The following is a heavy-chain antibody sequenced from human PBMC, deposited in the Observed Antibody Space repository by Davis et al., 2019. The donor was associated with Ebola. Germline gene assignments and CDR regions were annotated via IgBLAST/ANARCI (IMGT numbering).Heavy chain of an antibody. CDR3: ARDLVAAAGLPYYYYYGMDV. J-gene: IGHJ6*04. Sequence: GESLKISCAASGFTFSSYGMHWVRQAPCKGLEWVAVISYDGSNKYYADSVKGRFTISRDNSKNTLYLQMNSLRAEDTAVYYCARDLVAAAGLPYYYYYGMDVWGKGTTVTVSS. V-gene: IGHV3-30*03. D-gene: IGHD6-13*01. CDR2: ISYDGSNK. CDR1: GFTFSSYG.